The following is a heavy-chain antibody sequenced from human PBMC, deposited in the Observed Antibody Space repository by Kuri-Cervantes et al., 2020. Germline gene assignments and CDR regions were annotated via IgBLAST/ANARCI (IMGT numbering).Heavy chain of an antibody. Sequence: SETLSLTCAVSGYSISSGYYWGWIRQPPGKGLEWIGSMYHSGSTYCNPSPKSRVTMSVDTSKNQFSLKMSSVTAADTAVYYCARALGGAYSRGIDYWGQGTLVTVSS. D-gene: IGHD2-21*01. J-gene: IGHJ4*02. CDR2: MYHSGST. V-gene: IGHV4-38-2*01. CDR1: GYSISSGYY. CDR3: ARALGGAYSRGIDY.